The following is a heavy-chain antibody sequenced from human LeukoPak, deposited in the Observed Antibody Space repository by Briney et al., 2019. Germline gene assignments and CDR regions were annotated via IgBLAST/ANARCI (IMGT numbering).Heavy chain of an antibody. V-gene: IGHV4-4*02. Sequence: SGTLSLTCAVSGGSISSSHWWSWVRQPPGKGLEWIGYIYYSGSTYYNPSLKSRVTISVDTSKNQFSLKLSSVTAADTAVYYCANADRYCSSGSCPVPDAFDFWGQGTMVTVSS. CDR3: ANADRYCSSGSCPVPDAFDF. CDR1: GGSISSSHW. CDR2: IYYSGST. J-gene: IGHJ3*01. D-gene: IGHD2-15*01.